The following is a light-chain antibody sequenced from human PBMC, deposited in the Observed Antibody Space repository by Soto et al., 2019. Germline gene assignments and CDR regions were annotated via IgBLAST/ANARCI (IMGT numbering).Light chain of an antibody. CDR2: VAS. Sequence: EFVLTQSPGTLSLSPGERATLSCRASQTVRNNYLAWYQQKPGQAPRLLIYVASSRATGIPDRFSGGGSGTAFTLTIGRLEPEDFAVYYFQQFSSYPLTFGGGTKVDIK. J-gene: IGKJ4*01. V-gene: IGKV3-20*01. CDR1: QTVRNNY. CDR3: QQFSSYPLT.